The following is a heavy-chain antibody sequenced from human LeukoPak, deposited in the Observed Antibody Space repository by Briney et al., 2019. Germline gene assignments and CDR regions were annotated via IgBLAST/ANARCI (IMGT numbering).Heavy chain of an antibody. CDR1: GFTFSSYS. V-gene: IGHV3-21*01. D-gene: IGHD5-18*01. CDR3: ARDSYGTEDFDY. CDR2: ISSSSSYI. Sequence: PGGSLRLSCAASGFTFSSYSMNWVRQAPGKGLEWVSSISSSSSYIYYADSVKGRFTISRDNAKNSLYLQMNSLRAEDTAIYYCARDSYGTEDFDYWGQGTLVTVSS. J-gene: IGHJ4*02.